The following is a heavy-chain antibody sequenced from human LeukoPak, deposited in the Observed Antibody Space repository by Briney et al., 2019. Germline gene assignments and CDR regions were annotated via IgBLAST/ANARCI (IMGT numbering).Heavy chain of an antibody. V-gene: IGHV4-34*01. D-gene: IGHD3-22*01. CDR2: INHSGST. CDR1: GGSFSGYY. J-gene: IGHJ4*02. Sequence: SETLSLTCAVSGGSFSGYYWSWIRQPPGKGLEWIGEINHSGSTNYNPSLKSRVTISVDTSKNQFSLKLSSVTAADTAVYYCARPLTYYYDSSGYYPFGYWGQGTLVTVSS. CDR3: ARPLTYYYDSSGYYPFGY.